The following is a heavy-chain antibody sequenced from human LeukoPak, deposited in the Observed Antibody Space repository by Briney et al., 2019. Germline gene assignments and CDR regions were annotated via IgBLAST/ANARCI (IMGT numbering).Heavy chain of an antibody. V-gene: IGHV1-2*02. J-gene: IGHJ4*02. CDR3: ARVWLQSFDY. CDR2: INPKSGGT. Sequence: ASVKVSCKASGYTFTDYYMHWVRQAPGQGLEWMGWINPKSGGTIYAQKFQGRVTMTRDTSTSTVYMELSSLRSEDTAVYYCARVWLQSFDYWGQGTLVTVSS. D-gene: IGHD5-24*01. CDR1: GYTFTDYY.